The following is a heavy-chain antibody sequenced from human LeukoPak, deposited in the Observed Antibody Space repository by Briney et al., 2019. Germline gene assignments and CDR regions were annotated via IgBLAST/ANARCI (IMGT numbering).Heavy chain of an antibody. CDR1: GYTLTELS. D-gene: IGHD3-22*01. Sequence: GASVKVSCKVSGYTLTELSMHWVRQAPGKGLEWMGGFDPEDGDTIYAQKFQGRVTMTEDTSTDTAYMELSSLRSEDTAVYYCATANYDSSGYSHYYYYMDVWGKGTTVTVSS. V-gene: IGHV1-24*01. J-gene: IGHJ6*03. CDR2: FDPEDGDT. CDR3: ATANYDSSGYSHYYYYMDV.